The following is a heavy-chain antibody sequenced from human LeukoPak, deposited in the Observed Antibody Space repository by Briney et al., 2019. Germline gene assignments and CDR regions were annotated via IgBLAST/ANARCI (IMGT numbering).Heavy chain of an antibody. CDR2: IAAYNNKT. J-gene: IGHJ4*02. D-gene: IGHD5-12*01. CDR1: GYNFARYG. V-gene: IGHV1-18*01. CDR3: IRVGSVVATISNY. Sequence: ASMTVSCKTSGYNFARYGVTWVRQAPGRGLEWMGWIAAYNNKTDYAQKVQDRVTLTTDTFTSTAYMELRDLRYDDTAVYYCIRVGSVVATISNYWGQGTLVLVSS.